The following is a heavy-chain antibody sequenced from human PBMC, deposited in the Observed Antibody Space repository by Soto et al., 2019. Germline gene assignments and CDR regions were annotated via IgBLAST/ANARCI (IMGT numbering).Heavy chain of an antibody. Sequence: GGSLRLSCAASGFTFSSYGMHWVRQAPGKGLEWVAVIWYDGSNKYYADSVKGRFTISRDNSKNTLYLQMNSLRAEDTAVYYCARGQGSGSTPFDYWGQGTLVTVSS. V-gene: IGHV3-33*01. CDR2: IWYDGSNK. CDR3: ARGQGSGSTPFDY. CDR1: GFTFSSYG. D-gene: IGHD6-19*01. J-gene: IGHJ4*02.